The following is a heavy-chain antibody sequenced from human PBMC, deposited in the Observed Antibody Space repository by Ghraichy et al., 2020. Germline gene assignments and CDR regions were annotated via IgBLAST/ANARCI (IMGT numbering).Heavy chain of an antibody. J-gene: IGHJ4*02. D-gene: IGHD1-26*01. Sequence: LSLTCAASGFNVSSKYMSWVRQAPGKGLEWVSVIYSGSSTYYADSVKGRFTISRDNSKNTLYIQMNSLRDEDTAVYYCARVGGVGAIDYWGQGTLVTVSS. V-gene: IGHV3-53*01. CDR2: IYSGSST. CDR3: ARVGGVGAIDY. CDR1: GFNVSSKY.